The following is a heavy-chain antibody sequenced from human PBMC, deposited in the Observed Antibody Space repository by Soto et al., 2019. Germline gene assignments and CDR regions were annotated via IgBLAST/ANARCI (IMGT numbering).Heavy chain of an antibody. V-gene: IGHV4-39*01. CDR2: IYYSGST. CDR1: GGSISSSSYY. J-gene: IGHJ4*02. D-gene: IGHD3-22*01. Sequence: QLQLQESGPGLVKSSETLSLTCTVSGGSISSSSYYWGWIRQPPGKVLEWIGSIYYSGSTYYNPCHTSRVTIYGDTSRNPFSLKRSSVTAADTDVYYCARTQHYYDSSGYYYSRWGQGTLVTVSS. CDR3: ARTQHYYDSSGYYYSR.